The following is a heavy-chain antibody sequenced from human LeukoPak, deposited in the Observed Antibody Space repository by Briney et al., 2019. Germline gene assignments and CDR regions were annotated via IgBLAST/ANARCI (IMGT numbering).Heavy chain of an antibody. CDR3: ANQFPNTATSVFDY. CDR2: MKQDGSEK. D-gene: IGHD5-18*01. Sequence: GGSLRLSCAASGFTFNRYWMNWVRQAPGKGLEWVADMKQDGSEKYYVDSVKGRFTISRDNAKNSLYLQMNSLRAEDTAVYYCANQFPNTATSVFDYWGQGTLVTVSS. J-gene: IGHJ4*02. CDR1: GFTFNRYW. V-gene: IGHV3-7*03.